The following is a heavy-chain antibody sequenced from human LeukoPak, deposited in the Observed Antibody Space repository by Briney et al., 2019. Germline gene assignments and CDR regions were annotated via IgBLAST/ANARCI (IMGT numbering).Heavy chain of an antibody. V-gene: IGHV3-23*01. J-gene: IGHJ3*02. CDR2: ISGSGGST. D-gene: IGHD3-22*01. CDR3: AKSLSNYYDSSGYYPDAFDI. CDR1: GFTFSSYA. Sequence: GGSLRHSCAASGFTFSSYAMSWVRQAPGKGPEWVSAISGSGGSTYYADSVKGRFTISRDNSKNTLYLQMNSLRAEDTAVYYCAKSLSNYYDSSGYYPDAFDIWGQGTMVTVSS.